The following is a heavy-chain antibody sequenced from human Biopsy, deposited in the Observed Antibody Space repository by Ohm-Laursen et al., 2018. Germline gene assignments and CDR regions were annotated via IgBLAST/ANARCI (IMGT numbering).Heavy chain of an antibody. D-gene: IGHD2-21*01. CDR1: GDTFNRYG. CDR2: IIPYFLRT. V-gene: IGHV1-69*06. CDR3: ASGQGDPLGVRIITWSFNF. J-gene: IGHJ4*02. Sequence: SSVKVSCKASGDTFNRYGLTWVRQAPGQGLEWMGGIIPYFLRTYIPQKLQGRVTITADKSMNTGYMQLTSLRSDDTAVYYCASGQGDPLGVRIITWSFNFWGQGTLVTVSS.